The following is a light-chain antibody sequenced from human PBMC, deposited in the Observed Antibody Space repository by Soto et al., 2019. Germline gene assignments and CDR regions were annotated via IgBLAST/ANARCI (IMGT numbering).Light chain of an antibody. J-gene: IGLJ2*01. CDR3: SSYAGGNNLV. CDR1: SSDVGGYNY. CDR2: EVS. Sequence: QSALTQPPSASGSPGQSVTLSCTGTSSDVGGYNYVSWYQQHPGKAPKLMIYEVSKRPSGVPDRFSGSKSGNTASLTVSGLQAEDEADYYCSSYAGGNNLVFGGGTKLTVL. V-gene: IGLV2-8*01.